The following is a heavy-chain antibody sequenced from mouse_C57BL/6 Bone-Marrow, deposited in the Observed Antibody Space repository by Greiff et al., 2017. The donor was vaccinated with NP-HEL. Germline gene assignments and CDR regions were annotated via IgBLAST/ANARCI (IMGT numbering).Heavy chain of an antibody. D-gene: IGHD2-5*01. CDR3: ARGGDYSNSYYYAMDY. V-gene: IGHV8-12*01. CDR1: GFSLSTSGMG. Sequence: ESGPGLLQSSQTLSLTCSFSGFSLSTSGMGVSWIRQPSGKGLEWLAHIYWDDDKRYNPSLKSRLTISKDTSRNQVFLKITSVDTADTATYYCARGGDYSNSYYYAMDYWGQGTSVTVSS. J-gene: IGHJ4*01. CDR2: IYWDDDK.